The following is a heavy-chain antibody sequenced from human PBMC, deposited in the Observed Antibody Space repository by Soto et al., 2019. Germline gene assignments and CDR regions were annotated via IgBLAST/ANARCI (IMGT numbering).Heavy chain of an antibody. CDR2: TRNKAQSYRT. CDR1: GFIFSDHY. J-gene: IGHJ4*02. CDR3: ASWIVGQGF. Sequence: EVQLVESGGGLVQPGGSLRLSCAASGFIFSDHYMDWARQAPGKGLEWVGRTRNKAQSYRTEYAASVTGRFTISRDDSKNSLYLQMNSLKTDDTAVYYSASWIVGQGFWGLGTLVSVSS. V-gene: IGHV3-72*01. D-gene: IGHD5-12*01.